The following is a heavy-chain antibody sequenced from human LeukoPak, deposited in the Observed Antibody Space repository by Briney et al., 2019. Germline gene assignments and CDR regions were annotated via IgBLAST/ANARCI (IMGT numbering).Heavy chain of an antibody. CDR2: IKEDGSER. Sequence: GGSLRLSCAASGFTFNTFWMSWVRQAPGKGLEWVATIKEDGSERYYVDSVKGRFTISGDNAKNSLYLQVNSLRAEDTAVYYCARTVATRSFDYWGQRTLVTVSS. CDR1: GFTFNTFW. CDR3: ARTVATRSFDY. V-gene: IGHV3-7*01. D-gene: IGHD5-12*01. J-gene: IGHJ4*02.